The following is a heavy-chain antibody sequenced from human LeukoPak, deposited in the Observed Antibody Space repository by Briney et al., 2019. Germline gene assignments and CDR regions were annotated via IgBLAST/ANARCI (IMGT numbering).Heavy chain of an antibody. D-gene: IGHD3-22*01. CDR2: IWYDGSNK. J-gene: IGHJ4*02. Sequence: PGRSLRLSCAASGFTFSSYGMHWVRQAPGKGLEWVAVIWYDGSNKYYADSVKGRFTISRDNSKNTLYLQMNSLRAEDTAVYYCARGPIVVVIPVTYSSYFDYWGQGTLVTVSS. CDR3: ARGPIVVVIPVTYSSYFDY. V-gene: IGHV3-33*01. CDR1: GFTFSSYG.